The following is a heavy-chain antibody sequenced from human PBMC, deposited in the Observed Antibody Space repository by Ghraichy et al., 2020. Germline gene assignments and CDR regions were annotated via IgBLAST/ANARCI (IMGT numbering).Heavy chain of an antibody. CDR2: IYYSGST. Sequence: SQTLSLTCTVSGGSISSGGYYWSWIRQHPGKGLEWIGYIYYSGSTYYNPSLKSRVTISVDTSKNQFSLKLSSVTAADTAVYYCARERGVNSITIFGVVRFFDYWGQGTLVTVSS. D-gene: IGHD3-3*01. CDR3: ARERGVNSITIFGVVRFFDY. J-gene: IGHJ4*02. V-gene: IGHV4-31*03. CDR1: GGSISSGGYY.